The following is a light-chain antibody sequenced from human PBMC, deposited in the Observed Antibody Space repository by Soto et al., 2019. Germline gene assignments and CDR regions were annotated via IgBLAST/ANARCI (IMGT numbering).Light chain of an antibody. CDR2: EGS. V-gene: IGLV2-23*01. CDR1: SSDVGSYNL. Sequence: QSVLTQPASVSGSPGQSITISCTGTSSDVGSYNLVSWYQQHPGKAPKLMIYEGSKRPSGVSNRFSGSKSGNTASLTISGLQAEDEADYYCCSHAGSSTFYVFGTRTKLTVL. CDR3: CSHAGSSTFYV. J-gene: IGLJ1*01.